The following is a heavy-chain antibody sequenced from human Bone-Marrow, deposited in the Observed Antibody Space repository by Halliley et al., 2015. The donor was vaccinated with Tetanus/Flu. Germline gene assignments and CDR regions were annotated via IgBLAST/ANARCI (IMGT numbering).Heavy chain of an antibody. J-gene: IGHJ4*02. D-gene: IGHD3-3*01. CDR3: TRNGYYTLDY. Sequence: TLSLTCTVSGYSISSGYYWGWIRQSPGKGLEWLGSAFHTGSTYYNPSLRSRVIISVDTTKNQLSLKVSSVTAADTALYYCTRNGYYTLDYWGRGALVTVSS. V-gene: IGHV4-38-2*02. CDR1: GYSISSGYY. CDR2: AFHTGST.